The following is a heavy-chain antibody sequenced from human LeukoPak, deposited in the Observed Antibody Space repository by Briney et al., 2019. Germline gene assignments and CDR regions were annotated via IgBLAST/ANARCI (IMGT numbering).Heavy chain of an antibody. CDR2: MNPNSGNT. J-gene: IGHJ4*02. CDR1: GYTFTSYY. V-gene: IGHV1-8*01. Sequence: ASVKVSCKASGYTFTSYYINWVRQATGQGLEWMGWMNPNSGNTGYSQKFQGRVTMTRNTSISTAYMELSSLRSEDTAVYYCARASYYYDSSGYYALDYFDYWGQGTLVTVSS. D-gene: IGHD3-22*01. CDR3: ARASYYYDSSGYYALDYFDY.